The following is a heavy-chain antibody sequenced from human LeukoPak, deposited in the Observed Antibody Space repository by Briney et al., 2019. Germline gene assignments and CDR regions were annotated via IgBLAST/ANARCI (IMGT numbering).Heavy chain of an antibody. CDR1: GGSINTKTHY. Sequence: ETLSLTCTVSGGSINTKTHYWACIRQAPGKGLEWVSVSYLRGGTYYADSVKGRFTVSRDISKKMLYLQMNSLRVEDTAVYYCARSGTWLLWGQGTLVTVSS. V-gene: IGHV3-53*01. CDR3: ARSGTWLL. CDR2: SYLRGGT. D-gene: IGHD5-24*01. J-gene: IGHJ4*02.